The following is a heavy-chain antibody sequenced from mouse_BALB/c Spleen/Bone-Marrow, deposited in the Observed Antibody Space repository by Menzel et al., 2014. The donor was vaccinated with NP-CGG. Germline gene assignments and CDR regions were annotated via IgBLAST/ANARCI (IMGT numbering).Heavy chain of an antibody. J-gene: IGHJ4*01. CDR1: GFNIKDTY. V-gene: IGHV14-3*02. Sequence: EVQGVESGAELVKPGASVKLSCTASGFNIKDTYMHWVKQRPEQGLEWIGRIDPANGNTKYDPKFQGKATITADTSSNPAYLQLSSLTSEDTAVYYCARSRDYGSSYYAMDYWGQGTSVTVSS. CDR3: ARSRDYGSSYYAMDY. D-gene: IGHD1-1*01. CDR2: IDPANGNT.